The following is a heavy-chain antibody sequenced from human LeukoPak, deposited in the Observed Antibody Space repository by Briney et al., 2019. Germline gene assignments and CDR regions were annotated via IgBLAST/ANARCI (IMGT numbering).Heavy chain of an antibody. Sequence: PGGSLRLSCAASGVTFSSYGMHWVRQAPGKGLEWVALISSDGNDKLYGDSVKGRFTISRDDYKSTLYLQMNSLRAEDTAVYYCTTKVIRGNSGDGYDDWGQGTLVTVSS. CDR1: GVTFSSYG. J-gene: IGHJ4*02. V-gene: IGHV3-30*03. CDR2: ISSDGNDK. D-gene: IGHD5-12*01. CDR3: TTKVIRGNSGDGYDD.